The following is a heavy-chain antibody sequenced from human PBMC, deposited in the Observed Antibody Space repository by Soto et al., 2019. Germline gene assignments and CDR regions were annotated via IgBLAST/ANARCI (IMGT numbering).Heavy chain of an antibody. CDR3: AKSRRPFRGYYMDV. J-gene: IGHJ6*03. CDR1: GFTFSSYA. Sequence: EVQLLESGGGLVQPGGSLRLSCAASGFTFSSYAMSWVRQAPGKGLEWVSAISGSGGSTYYADSVKGRFTISSDNSKNTLYLQMNSLRAEDTAVYYCAKSRRPFRGYYMDVWGKGTTVTVSS. V-gene: IGHV3-23*01. CDR2: ISGSGGST.